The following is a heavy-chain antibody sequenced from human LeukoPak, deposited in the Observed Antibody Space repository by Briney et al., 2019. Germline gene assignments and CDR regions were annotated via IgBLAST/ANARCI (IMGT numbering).Heavy chain of an antibody. Sequence: PGGSLRLSCAASGFTFDDYAMHWVRQAPGKGLEWVSGISWNSGSIGHADSVKGRFTISRDNAKNSLYLQMNSLRAEDMALYYCAKDLTKWLSRMIDYWGQGTLVTVSS. CDR3: AKDLTKWLSRMIDY. CDR2: ISWNSGSI. V-gene: IGHV3-9*03. J-gene: IGHJ4*02. D-gene: IGHD6-19*01. CDR1: GFTFDDYA.